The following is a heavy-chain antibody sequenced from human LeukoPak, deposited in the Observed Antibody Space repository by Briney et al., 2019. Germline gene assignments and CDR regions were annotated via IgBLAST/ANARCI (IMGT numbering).Heavy chain of an antibody. Sequence: PSETLSLTCTVSGGSISSYYWSWIRQPPGKGLEWIGEINHSGSTNYNPSLKSRVTISVDTSKNQFSLKLSSVTAADTAVYYCARGRGSGYSDYWGQGTLVTVSS. CDR1: GGSISSYY. V-gene: IGHV4-34*01. CDR3: ARGRGSGYSDY. CDR2: INHSGST. D-gene: IGHD3-22*01. J-gene: IGHJ4*02.